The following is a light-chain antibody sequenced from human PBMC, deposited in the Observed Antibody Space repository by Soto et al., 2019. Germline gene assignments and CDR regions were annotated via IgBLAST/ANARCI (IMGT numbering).Light chain of an antibody. CDR3: SSYTSTNTLV. CDR1: SSDVGDYNY. V-gene: IGLV2-14*01. Sequence: QSALTQPASVSGSPGQSITISCTGTSSDVGDYNYVSWYQQHPGKAPKLIIYGVSNRPSGISNRFSGSKSGNTASLTISGLQAEDEADYYCSSYTSTNTLVFGGGTKLPVL. J-gene: IGLJ2*01. CDR2: GVS.